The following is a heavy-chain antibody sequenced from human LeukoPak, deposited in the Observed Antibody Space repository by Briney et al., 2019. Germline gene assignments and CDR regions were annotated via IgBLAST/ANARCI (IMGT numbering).Heavy chain of an antibody. D-gene: IGHD3-3*01. CDR3: ARPITVSGATDGFDI. CDR2: IKQDGNEK. Sequence: GGSLRLSCAASGFTFSSYWMNWVRQAPGRGLEWVANIKQDGNEKYYVDSVKGRFTISRDNAKNSLYLQMDSLRVEDTAVYYCARPITVSGATDGFDIWGQGTMVTVSS. J-gene: IGHJ3*02. V-gene: IGHV3-7*01. CDR1: GFTFSSYW.